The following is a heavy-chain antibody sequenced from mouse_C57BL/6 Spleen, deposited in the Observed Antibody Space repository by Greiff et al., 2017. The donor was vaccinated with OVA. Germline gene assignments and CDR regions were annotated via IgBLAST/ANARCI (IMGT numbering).Heavy chain of an antibody. D-gene: IGHD2-3*01. Sequence: EVQRVESGGGLVKPGGSLKLSCAASGFTFSSYAMSWVRQTPEKRLEWVATISAGGSYTYYPDNVKGRFTISRDNAKNNLYLQMSHLKSEDTAMYDCARGGDGTDWYFDVWGTGTTVTVSA. J-gene: IGHJ1*03. V-gene: IGHV5-4*01. CDR1: GFTFSSYA. CDR3: ARGGDGTDWYFDV. CDR2: ISAGGSYT.